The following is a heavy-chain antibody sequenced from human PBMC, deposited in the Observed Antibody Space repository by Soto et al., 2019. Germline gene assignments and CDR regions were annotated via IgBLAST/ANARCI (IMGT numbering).Heavy chain of an antibody. CDR1: GGTFSSYA. J-gene: IGHJ5*02. Sequence: GASVKVSCKASGGTFSSYAISWVRQAPGQGLEWMGWIIPFFGKTNYAQKFQGRVTITTDTSTSTAYMELRSLRSDDTAVYYCASDTPLTTGTWFDPWGQGTLVTVSS. CDR3: ASDTPLTTGTWFDP. D-gene: IGHD1-1*01. V-gene: IGHV1-69*05. CDR2: IIPFFGKT.